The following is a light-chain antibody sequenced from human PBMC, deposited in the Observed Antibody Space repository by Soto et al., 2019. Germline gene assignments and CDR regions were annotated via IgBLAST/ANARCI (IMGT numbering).Light chain of an antibody. CDR1: QSISSW. V-gene: IGKV1-5*03. CDR3: QQSYTYSRT. J-gene: IGKJ1*01. CDR2: KAS. Sequence: DIQMTQSPSTLSASVGDRVTITCRASQSISSWLAWYQQKPGKAPKLLIYKASTLQIGVPSRFSGSGSGTEFTLTISSLQPDDFATYYCQQSYTYSRTFGQGTKVEIK.